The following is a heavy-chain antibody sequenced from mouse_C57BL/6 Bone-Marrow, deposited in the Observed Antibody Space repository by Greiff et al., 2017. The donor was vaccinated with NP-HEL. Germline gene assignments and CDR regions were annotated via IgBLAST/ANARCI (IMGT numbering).Heavy chain of an antibody. J-gene: IGHJ3*01. D-gene: IGHD1-1*01. CDR1: GYTFTSYW. V-gene: IGHV1-64*01. CDR2: IHPDSGST. CDR3: ARITTVVPFAY. Sequence: VQLQQPGAELVKPGASVKLSCKASGYTFTSYWMHWVKQRPGQGLEWIGMIHPDSGSTNYNEKFKSKATLTVDKSSSTAYMQLSSLTSEDSAVYYCARITTVVPFAYWGQGTLVTVSA.